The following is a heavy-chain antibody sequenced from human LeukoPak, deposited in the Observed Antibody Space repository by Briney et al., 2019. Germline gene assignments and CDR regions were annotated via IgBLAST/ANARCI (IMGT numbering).Heavy chain of an antibody. Sequence: ASVKVSCKASGYTFTGYYMHWVRQAPGQGLEWMGWINPNSGDTNYAQKLQGRVTMTRDTSISTAYMELSRLRSDGTAVYYCAIEEIVVVAADGWFDPWGQGTLVTVSS. J-gene: IGHJ5*02. V-gene: IGHV1-2*02. CDR3: AIEEIVVVAADGWFDP. CDR2: INPNSGDT. CDR1: GYTFTGYY. D-gene: IGHD2-15*01.